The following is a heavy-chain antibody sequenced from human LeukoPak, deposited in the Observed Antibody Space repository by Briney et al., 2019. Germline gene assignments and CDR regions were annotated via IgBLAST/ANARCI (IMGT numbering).Heavy chain of an antibody. CDR1: GFTFRSYG. V-gene: IGHV3-33*01. CDR2: IWSDGTTK. CDR3: ARDQVGATSFDY. D-gene: IGHD1-26*01. Sequence: PGGSLRLSCAASGFTFRSYGMHWVRQAPGKGLEWVAVIWSDGTTKYYTDSVRGRFTISRDNSENTLYLQMNSLRAEDTAVYYCARDQVGATSFDYWGQGSLVTVSS. J-gene: IGHJ4*02.